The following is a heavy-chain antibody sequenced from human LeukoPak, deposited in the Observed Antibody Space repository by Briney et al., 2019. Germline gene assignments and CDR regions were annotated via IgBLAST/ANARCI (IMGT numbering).Heavy chain of an antibody. CDR1: GFTFSSYE. J-gene: IGHJ5*02. V-gene: IGHV3-48*03. CDR2: ISSSGSTI. Sequence: GGSLRLSCAASGFTFSSYEMNWVRQAPGKGLEWVSYISSSGSTIYYADSVKGRFTISRDNAKNSLYLQMNSLRAEDTAVYYCARDLSISMQQLLDNWFDPWGQGTLVTVSS. D-gene: IGHD6-13*01. CDR3: ARDLSISMQQLLDNWFDP.